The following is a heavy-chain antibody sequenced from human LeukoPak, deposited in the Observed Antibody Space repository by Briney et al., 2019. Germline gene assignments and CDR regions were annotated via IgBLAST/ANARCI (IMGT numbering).Heavy chain of an antibody. V-gene: IGHV3-9*01. D-gene: IGHD6-19*01. Sequence: GGSLRLSCAASGFTFDDYAMHWVRQAPGKGLEWVSYISWNSGGIGYADSVKGRFTISRDNAKNSLYLQMNSLRDEDTAVYYCARVRWLVLGGDFDYWGQGTLVTVSS. CDR1: GFTFDDYA. CDR3: ARVRWLVLGGDFDY. J-gene: IGHJ4*02. CDR2: ISWNSGGI.